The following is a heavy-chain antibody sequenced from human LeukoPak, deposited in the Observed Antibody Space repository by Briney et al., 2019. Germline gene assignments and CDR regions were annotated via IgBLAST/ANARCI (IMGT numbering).Heavy chain of an antibody. V-gene: IGHV4-30-4*01. CDR2: IYYSGST. Sequence: SEXLSLTCXVSGGSISSGDYYWSWIRQPPGKGLEWIGYIYYSGSTYYNPSLKSRVTISVDTSKNQFSLKLSSVTAADTAVYYCARVADQWLVYGYWGQGTLVTVSS. D-gene: IGHD6-19*01. J-gene: IGHJ4*02. CDR3: ARVADQWLVYGY. CDR1: GGSISSGDYY.